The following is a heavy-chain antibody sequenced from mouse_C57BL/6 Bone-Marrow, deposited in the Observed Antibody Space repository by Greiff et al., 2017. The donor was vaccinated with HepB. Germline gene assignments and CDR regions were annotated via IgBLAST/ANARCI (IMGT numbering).Heavy chain of an antibody. D-gene: IGHD1-1*01. Sequence: QVQLKESGPGLVQPSQSLSITCTVSGFSLTSYGVHWVRQSPGKGLEWLGVIWSGGSTDYNAAFISRLSISKDNSKSQVFFKMNSKQADDTAIYYCARYYGCRHWYFDVWGTGTTVTVVS. CDR3: ARYYGCRHWYFDV. CDR1: GFSLTSYG. CDR2: IWSGGST. J-gene: IGHJ1*03. V-gene: IGHV2-2*01.